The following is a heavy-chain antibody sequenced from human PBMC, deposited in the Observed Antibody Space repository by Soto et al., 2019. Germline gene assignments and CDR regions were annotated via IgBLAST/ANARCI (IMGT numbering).Heavy chain of an antibody. V-gene: IGHV3-23*01. D-gene: IGHD4-17*01. CDR1: GFTFSSFG. J-gene: IGHJ4*02. CDR2: ISGSGGST. Sequence: PVGSLRLSCAASGFTFSSFGMSWVRQAPGKGLEWVSAISGSGGSTYYADSVKGRFTISRDNSKNTLYLQMNSLRAEDTAVYYCAKALLYGDYVFDYWGQGTLVTVSS. CDR3: AKALLYGDYVFDY.